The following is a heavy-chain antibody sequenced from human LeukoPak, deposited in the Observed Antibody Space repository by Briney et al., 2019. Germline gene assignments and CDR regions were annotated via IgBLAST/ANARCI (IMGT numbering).Heavy chain of an antibody. CDR1: GGSFSGYY. CDR3: ARVRWLQSPFDY. V-gene: IGHV4-34*01. J-gene: IGHJ4*02. D-gene: IGHD5-24*01. Sequence: SETLSLTCAVHGGSFSGYYWSWIRQPPGKGLEWIGEINHSGSTNYNPSLKSRVTISVDTSKNQFSLKLSSVTAADTAVYCCARVRWLQSPFDYWGQGTLVTVSS. CDR2: INHSGST.